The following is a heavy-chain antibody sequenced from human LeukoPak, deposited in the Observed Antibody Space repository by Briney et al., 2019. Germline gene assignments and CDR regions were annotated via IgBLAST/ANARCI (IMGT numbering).Heavy chain of an antibody. Sequence: GGSLRLSCAAPGFSFSDNYMDWARQAPGKGLEWVGRIRNKANSYTTDYAASVRGRFTISRDDSKNSLYLEMNSLKIEDTAVYYCAREYYCRLDYWGRGTLVTVSS. D-gene: IGHD3-10*01. V-gene: IGHV3-72*01. CDR2: IRNKANSYTT. CDR3: AREYYCRLDY. CDR1: GFSFSDNY. J-gene: IGHJ4*02.